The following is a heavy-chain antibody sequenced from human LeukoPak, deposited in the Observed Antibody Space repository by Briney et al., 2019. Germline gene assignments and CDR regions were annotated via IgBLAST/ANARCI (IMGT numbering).Heavy chain of an antibody. CDR3: ASAYGYDY. D-gene: IGHD5-18*01. Sequence: GRSLRLSCAASGFTFDDYAMHWVRQAPGKGLEWVAVISYDGSNKYYADSVKGRFTISRDNSKNTLYLQMNSLRAEDTAVYYCASAYGYDYWGQGTLVTVSS. CDR2: ISYDGSNK. CDR1: GFTFDDYA. V-gene: IGHV3-30*03. J-gene: IGHJ4*02.